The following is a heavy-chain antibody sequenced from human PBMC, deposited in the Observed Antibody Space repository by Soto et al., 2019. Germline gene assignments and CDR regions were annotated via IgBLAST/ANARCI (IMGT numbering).Heavy chain of an antibody. D-gene: IGHD6-13*01. V-gene: IGHV4-34*01. Sequence: SETLSLTCAVYGGSFSGYYWSWIRQPPGKGLEWIGEINHSGSTNYNPSLKSRVTISVDTSKNQFSLKLSSVTAADTAVYYCARLYSSSEYGMDVWGQGTTVTVSS. CDR3: ARLYSSSEYGMDV. CDR1: GGSFSGYY. J-gene: IGHJ6*02. CDR2: INHSGST.